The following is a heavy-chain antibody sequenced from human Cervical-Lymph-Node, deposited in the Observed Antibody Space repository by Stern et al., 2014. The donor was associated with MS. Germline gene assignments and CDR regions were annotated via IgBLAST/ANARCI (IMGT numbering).Heavy chain of an antibody. CDR2: LNPFYGAT. D-gene: IGHD4-11*01. CDR3: ALRRSYYVF. J-gene: IGHJ4*02. Sequence: QVQLVQSGSEVKKPGSSVKVSCKPSGDTFSNYALSWVRQAPGQGLEWVGGLNPFYGATRYGRKFQGRVTITPEESTGTAFMELTNLTSDDTAIYYCALRRSYYVFGGQGTLITVSS. CDR1: GDTFSNYA. V-gene: IGHV1-69*01.